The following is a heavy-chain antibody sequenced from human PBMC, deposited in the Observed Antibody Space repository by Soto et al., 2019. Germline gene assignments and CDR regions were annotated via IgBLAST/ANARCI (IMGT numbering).Heavy chain of an antibody. Sequence: PGGSLRLSCAASGFTFSNYGMHWARQAPGKGLEWVAAILYDGSNKYYADSVKGRFTISRDNSQNTLYLQMNSLRAEDTAVYYCAKERTGKVDYWGQGTLVTVSS. CDR1: GFTFSNYG. J-gene: IGHJ4*02. CDR2: ILYDGSNK. V-gene: IGHV3-33*06. CDR3: AKERTGKVDY.